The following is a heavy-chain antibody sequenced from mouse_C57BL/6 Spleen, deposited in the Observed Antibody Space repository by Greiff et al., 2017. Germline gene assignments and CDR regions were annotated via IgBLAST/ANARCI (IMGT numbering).Heavy chain of an antibody. J-gene: IGHJ2*01. V-gene: IGHV1-59*01. CDR1: GYTFTSYW. CDR3: ARGANWGFDY. D-gene: IGHD4-1*01. CDR2: IDPSDSYT. Sequence: QVQLQQPGAELVRPGTSVKLSCKASGYTFTSYWMHWVKQRPGQGLEWIGVIDPSDSYTNYNQKFKGKATLTVDTSSSTAYMQLSSLTSEDSAVYYCARGANWGFDYWGQGTTLTVAS.